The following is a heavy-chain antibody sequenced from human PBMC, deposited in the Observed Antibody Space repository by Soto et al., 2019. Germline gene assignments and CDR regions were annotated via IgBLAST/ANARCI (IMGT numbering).Heavy chain of an antibody. CDR2: INPRDGTA. J-gene: IGHJ4*02. CDR3: ARSWRVFGVTVTGYFDF. CDR1: GYTFTTYY. Sequence: QVLLVQSGAEVKKPGASLNVSCKASGYTFTTYYIHWVRQAPGQGLEWVGTINPRDGTATYAQRFRGRVNMTRDTSTTTVYMEVSSLASADTAIYYCARSWRVFGVTVTGYFDFWGQGTLVSVSS. V-gene: IGHV1-46*01. D-gene: IGHD3-3*01.